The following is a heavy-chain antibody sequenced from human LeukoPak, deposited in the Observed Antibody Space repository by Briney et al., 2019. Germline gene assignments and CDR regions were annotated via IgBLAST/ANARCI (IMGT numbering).Heavy chain of an antibody. CDR1: GGSISSYY. D-gene: IGHD3-22*01. CDR2: IYTSGST. V-gene: IGHV4-4*07. CDR3: AILLAGVSNGYDNAFDI. J-gene: IGHJ3*02. Sequence: SETLSLTCTVSGGSISSYYWSWIRQPAGKGLEWIGRIYTSGSTNYNPSLKSRVTMSVDTSKNQFSLKLSSVTAADTAVYYCAILLAGVSNGYDNAFDIWGQGTTVTVSS.